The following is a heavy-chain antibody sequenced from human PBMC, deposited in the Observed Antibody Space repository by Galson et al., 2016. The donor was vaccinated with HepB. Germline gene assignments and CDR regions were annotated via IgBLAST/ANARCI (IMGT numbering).Heavy chain of an antibody. Sequence: ETLSLTCTVSGGSIISSTYSWAWIRQPPGKGLEWIGSIHYSGSTYYNPSLKSRVTISVDTSKNQFSLKLNSVTAADTAVYYCASLLLYCSGGLCYSSNFDYWGQGTLVTVSS. CDR2: IHYSGST. V-gene: IGHV4-39*07. J-gene: IGHJ4*02. D-gene: IGHD2-15*01. CDR1: GGSIISSTYS. CDR3: ASLLLYCSGGLCYSSNFDY.